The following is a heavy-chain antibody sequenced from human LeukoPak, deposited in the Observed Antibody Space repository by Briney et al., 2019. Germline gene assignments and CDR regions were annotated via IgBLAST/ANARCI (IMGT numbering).Heavy chain of an antibody. V-gene: IGHV1-69*13. D-gene: IGHD6-13*01. CDR2: IIPIFDTA. J-gene: IGHJ4*02. CDR1: GGTFSSYA. CDR3: ARDYIRGGKGIAAAGGYY. Sequence: ASVKVSCKASGGTFSSYAISWVRQAPGQGLEWMGGIIPIFDTAVYAQKFQGRVTVTADESTSTAYMDLSSLTSEDTAVYYCARDYIRGGKGIAAAGGYYWGQGTLVTVSS.